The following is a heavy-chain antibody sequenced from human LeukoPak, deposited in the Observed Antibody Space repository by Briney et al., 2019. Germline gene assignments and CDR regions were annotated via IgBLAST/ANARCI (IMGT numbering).Heavy chain of an antibody. Sequence: GGSLRLSCAASGFTVSNNCMNWVRQAPGKGLEWVSVIYSGGGTYYADSVKGRFTISRDNSKNTLYLQMNSLRAEDTAVYYCARKRCGGDCPFDYWGQGTLVTVSS. V-gene: IGHV3-53*01. CDR1: GFTVSNNC. J-gene: IGHJ4*02. D-gene: IGHD2-21*02. CDR2: IYSGGGT. CDR3: ARKRCGGDCPFDY.